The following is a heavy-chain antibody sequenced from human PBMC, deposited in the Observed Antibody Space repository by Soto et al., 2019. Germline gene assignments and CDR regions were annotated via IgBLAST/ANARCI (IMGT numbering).Heavy chain of an antibody. CDR2: FDPENDET. CDR1: GYTLSEVS. Sequence: ASVKVSCKVSGYTLSEVSIHWVRQTPGKGLEWMGCFDPENDETSYAQKFQGRVTLTEDTSTDTAYLELSSLRSEDTAIYYCAIAAYCSGATCYSDYNWFDPWGQGTLVTVSS. V-gene: IGHV1-24*01. D-gene: IGHD2-15*01. J-gene: IGHJ5*02. CDR3: AIAAYCSGATCYSDYNWFDP.